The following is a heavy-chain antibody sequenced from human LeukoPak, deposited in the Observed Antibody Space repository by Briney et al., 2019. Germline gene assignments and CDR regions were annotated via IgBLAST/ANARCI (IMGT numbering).Heavy chain of an antibody. CDR2: IYTSGST. CDR3: ARSITIFGGRDAFDI. CDR1: GGSISSGSYY. V-gene: IGHV4-61*02. Sequence: SQTLSLTCTVSGGSISSGSYYWSWIRQPAGKGLEWIGRIYTSGSTNYNPSLKSRVTISVDTSKNQFSLKLSSVTAADTAVYYCARSITIFGGRDAFDIWGQGTMVTVSS. D-gene: IGHD3-3*01. J-gene: IGHJ3*02.